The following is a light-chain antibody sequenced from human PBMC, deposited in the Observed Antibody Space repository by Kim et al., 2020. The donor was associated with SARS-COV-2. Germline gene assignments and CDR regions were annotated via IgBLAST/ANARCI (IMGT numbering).Light chain of an antibody. CDR1: QSVLYSSNNQNY. CDR3: QQYYSTPYT. V-gene: IGKV4-1*01. CDR2: WAS. J-gene: IGKJ2*01. Sequence: RPTINCKSSQSVLYSSNNQNYLAWYQQKPGQPPKLLIYWASTREYGVPDRFSGSGSGTDFTLTISSLQAEDVAVYYCQQYYSTPYTFGQGTSWRS.